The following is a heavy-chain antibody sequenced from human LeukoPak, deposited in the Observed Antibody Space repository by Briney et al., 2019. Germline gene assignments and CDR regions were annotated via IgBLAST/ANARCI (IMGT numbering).Heavy chain of an antibody. CDR2: TNAGNGNT. CDR3: ARDWGALYYYDSSGYYQTPDY. Sequence: ASVKVSCKASGYTFTSYAMHWVRQAPGQRLEWMGWTNAGNGNTKYSQKFQGRVTITRDTSASTAYMELSSLRSEDTAVYYCARDWGALYYYDSSGYYQTPDYWGQGTLVTVSS. CDR1: GYTFTSYA. V-gene: IGHV1-3*01. J-gene: IGHJ4*02. D-gene: IGHD3-22*01.